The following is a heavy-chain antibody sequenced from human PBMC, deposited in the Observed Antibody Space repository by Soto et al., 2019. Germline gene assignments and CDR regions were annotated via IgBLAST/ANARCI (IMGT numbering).Heavy chain of an antibody. CDR3: ARKEYYFDY. Sequence: ASETLSLTCTVSGGSISGYFWTWIRQPPGKGLEWIGYIPHTGITNYNSSLKSRVTMSVDTSKNQFSLRVSSLTAADTAVYYCARKEYYFDYWGQGILVTVSS. V-gene: IGHV4-59*01. D-gene: IGHD3-10*01. CDR1: GGSISGYF. J-gene: IGHJ4*02. CDR2: IPHTGIT.